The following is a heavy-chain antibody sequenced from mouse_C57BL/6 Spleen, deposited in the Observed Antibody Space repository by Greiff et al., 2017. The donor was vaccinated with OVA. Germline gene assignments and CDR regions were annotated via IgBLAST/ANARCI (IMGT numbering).Heavy chain of an antibody. CDR2: IYPGSGST. V-gene: IGHV1-55*01. CDR3: ARRSGFPYYFDY. CDR1: GYTFTSYW. Sequence: VQLQQPGAELVKPGASVKMSCKASGYTFTSYWITWVKQRPGQGLEWIGDIYPGSGSTNYNEKFKSKATLTVDTSSSTAYMQLSSLTSEDSAVYYCARRSGFPYYFDYWGQGTTLTVSS. D-gene: IGHD1-3*01. J-gene: IGHJ2*01.